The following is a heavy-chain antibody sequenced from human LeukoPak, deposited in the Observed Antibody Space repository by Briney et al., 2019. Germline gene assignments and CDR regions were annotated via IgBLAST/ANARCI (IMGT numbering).Heavy chain of an antibody. V-gene: IGHV4-4*07. D-gene: IGHD6-19*01. J-gene: IGHJ6*03. Sequence: MASETLSLTCTVSGGSISSYYWSWIRQPAGKGLEWIGRIYTSGSTNYNPSLKSRVTMSVDTSKNQFSLKLSSVTAADTAVYYCARAYSSGWRDYYYYMDVWGKGTTVTISS. CDR3: ARAYSSGWRDYYYYMDV. CDR2: IYTSGST. CDR1: GGSISSYY.